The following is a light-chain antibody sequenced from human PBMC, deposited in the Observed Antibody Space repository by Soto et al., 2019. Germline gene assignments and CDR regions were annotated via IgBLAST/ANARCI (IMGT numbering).Light chain of an antibody. V-gene: IGKV3-15*01. CDR3: QQYNNWPRT. CDR1: QSVNSN. J-gene: IGKJ1*01. CDR2: GAS. Sequence: EIVLTQSPGTLSWSPGERSTLSCSASQSVNSNLAWYQQKPGQAPRLLIYGASTRATGIPARFSGSGSGTEFTLTISSLQSEDFAVYYCQQYNNWPRTFGQGTKVDIK.